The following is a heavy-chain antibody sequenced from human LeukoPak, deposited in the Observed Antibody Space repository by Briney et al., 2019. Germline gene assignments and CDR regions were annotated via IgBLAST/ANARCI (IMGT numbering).Heavy chain of an antibody. V-gene: IGHV3-30*02. CDR2: IWYDGSNK. CDR3: AKVLAVTSYGAKSVFDH. D-gene: IGHD4-23*01. CDR1: GFTFSNYG. Sequence: GGSLRLSCAASGFTFSNYGMHWVRQAPGKGRVWVAFIWYDGSNKYYADPVKGRFTISRDNSKNTVYLQMNSLRAEDTAVYYYAKVLAVTSYGAKSVFDHWGQGTLVTVSS. J-gene: IGHJ4*02.